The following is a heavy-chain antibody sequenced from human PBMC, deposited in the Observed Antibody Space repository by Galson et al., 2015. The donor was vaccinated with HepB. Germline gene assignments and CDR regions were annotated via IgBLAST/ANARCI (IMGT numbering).Heavy chain of an antibody. CDR3: ARVIGPSGGYYIPVVVTVIGAFDI. Sequence: QSGAEVKKPGESLKISCKASGYTFTSYAMHWVRQAPGQRLEWMGWINAGNGNTKYSQKFQGRVTITRDTSASTAYMELSSLRSEDTAVYYCARVIGPSGGYYIPVVVTVIGAFDIWGRGTMVTVSS. V-gene: IGHV1-3*01. CDR1: GYTFTSYA. J-gene: IGHJ3*02. D-gene: IGHD2-21*02. CDR2: INAGNGNT.